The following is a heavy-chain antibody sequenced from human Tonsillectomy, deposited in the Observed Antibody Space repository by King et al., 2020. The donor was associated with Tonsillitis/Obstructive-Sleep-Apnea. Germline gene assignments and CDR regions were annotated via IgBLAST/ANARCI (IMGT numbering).Heavy chain of an antibody. J-gene: IGHJ6*03. V-gene: IGHV4-34*01. CDR3: ARRYCSSTSCYSGEYYFYYYMDV. CDR2: INHSGST. CDR1: GGSFSGYY. Sequence: VQLQQWGAGLLKPSETLSLTCAVYGGSFSGYYWGWIRQPPGKGLEWIGEINHSGSTNYNPSLKSRVTISVDTSKNQISLKLSSVTAADTAVYYCARRYCSSTSCYSGEYYFYYYMDVWGKGTTVTVSS. D-gene: IGHD2-2*01.